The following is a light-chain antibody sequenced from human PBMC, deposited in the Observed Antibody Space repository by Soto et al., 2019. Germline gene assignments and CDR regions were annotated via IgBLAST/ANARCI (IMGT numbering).Light chain of an antibody. Sequence: QSALTQPASVSGSPGQSITISCTGTSSDVGSYDLVSWYQQYPGKAPKLLIYEGTKRPSGVSTRFSGSKSGNTASLTLSGLQAEDEADYYCYSYAATNTCVFGTGTKVTVL. V-gene: IGLV2-23*01. CDR3: YSYAATNTCV. J-gene: IGLJ1*01. CDR1: SSDVGSYDL. CDR2: EGT.